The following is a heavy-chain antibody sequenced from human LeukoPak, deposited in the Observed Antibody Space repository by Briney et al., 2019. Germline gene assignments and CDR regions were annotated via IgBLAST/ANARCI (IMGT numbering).Heavy chain of an antibody. CDR3: ASDRRTNCSGGSCYSVWFDP. Sequence: PSETLSLTCTVSGGSISSYYWSWIRQPPGKGLEWIGYIYYSGSTNYNPSLRSRVTISGDTSKNQFSLKLSTVTAADTAVYYCASDRRTNCSGGSCYSVWFDPWGQGTLVTVSS. J-gene: IGHJ5*02. D-gene: IGHD2-15*01. CDR2: IYYSGST. CDR1: GGSISSYY. V-gene: IGHV4-59*12.